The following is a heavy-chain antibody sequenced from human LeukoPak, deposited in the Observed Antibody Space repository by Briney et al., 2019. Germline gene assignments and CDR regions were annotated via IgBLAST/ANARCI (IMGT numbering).Heavy chain of an antibody. D-gene: IGHD6-13*01. V-gene: IGHV3-30*18. CDR2: ISYDGSNK. J-gene: IGHJ6*02. CDR1: GFTFSSYS. CDR3: AKDLRLAHSSSWYGNGMDV. Sequence: GSLRLSCAASGFTFSSYSMNWVRQAPGKGLEWVAVISYDGSNKYYADSVKGRFTISRDNSKNTLYLQMNSLRPEDTAVYYCAKDLRLAHSSSWYGNGMDVWGQGTTVTVSS.